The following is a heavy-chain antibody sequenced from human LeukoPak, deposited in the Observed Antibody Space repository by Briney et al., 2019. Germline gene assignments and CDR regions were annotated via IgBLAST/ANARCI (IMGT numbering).Heavy chain of an antibody. Sequence: KTGGSLRLSCAASGFTFSRYSMNWVRQAPGKGLEWVSSISISSNYIYYADSVKGRFTISRDNAKNSLYLQVNSLRAEDTAVYYCAGQSRLGYCSGGSCYSQPFDPWGQGTLVTVSS. CDR1: GFTFSRYS. D-gene: IGHD2-15*01. CDR2: ISISSNYI. V-gene: IGHV3-21*01. J-gene: IGHJ5*02. CDR3: AGQSRLGYCSGGSCYSQPFDP.